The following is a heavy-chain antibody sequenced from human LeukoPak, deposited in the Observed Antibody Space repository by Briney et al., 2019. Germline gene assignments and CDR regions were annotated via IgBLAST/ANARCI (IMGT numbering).Heavy chain of an antibody. CDR3: TRELGGSYNDY. D-gene: IGHD1-26*01. J-gene: IGHJ4*02. CDR2: FQYTGTT. CDR1: GGSISNYY. Sequence: SETLSLTCIVSGGSISNYYWTWIRQPPGKGLEWIGYFQYTGTTNYDPSLKSRVTISVDTSKNQFSLKLSSVTAADTAVYYCTRELGGSYNDYWGQGTLVTVSS. V-gene: IGHV4-59*01.